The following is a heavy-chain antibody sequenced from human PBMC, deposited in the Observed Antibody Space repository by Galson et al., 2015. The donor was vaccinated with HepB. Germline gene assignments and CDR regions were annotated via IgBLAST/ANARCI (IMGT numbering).Heavy chain of an antibody. J-gene: IGHJ3*02. D-gene: IGHD2-15*01. CDR1: GDSISSSSYY. CDR3: ARRVVSSDAFDI. CDR2: IYYSGST. Sequence: ETLSLTCTVSGDSISSSSYYWGWIRQPPGKGLEWIGSIYYSGSTYDNPSLKSRVTLSVDTSKNQFSLKLSSVTAADTAVYYCARRVVSSDAFDIWGQGTMVTVSS. V-gene: IGHV4-39*01.